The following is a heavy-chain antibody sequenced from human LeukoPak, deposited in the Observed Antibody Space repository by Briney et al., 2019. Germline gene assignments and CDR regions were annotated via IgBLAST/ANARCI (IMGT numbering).Heavy chain of an antibody. Sequence: SQTLSLTCTVSGGSISSGGYYWSWIRQPPGKGLEWIGYIYHSGSTYYNPSLKSRVTISVDRSKNQFSPKLSSVTAADTAVYYCARDFGLELRWGWFDPWGQGTLVTVSS. J-gene: IGHJ5*02. CDR2: IYHSGST. D-gene: IGHD1-7*01. CDR1: GGSISSGGYY. CDR3: ARDFGLELRWGWFDP. V-gene: IGHV4-30-2*01.